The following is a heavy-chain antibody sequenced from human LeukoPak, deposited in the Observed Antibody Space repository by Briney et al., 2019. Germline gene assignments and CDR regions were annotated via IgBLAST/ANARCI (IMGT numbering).Heavy chain of an antibody. D-gene: IGHD5-18*01. CDR3: ARINGYSYGYNDY. Sequence: PGRSLRLSCGASGFTFSNYAMHWVRQAPGKGLEWVAVISYDGSNKYYADSVKGRFTISRDNSKSTLYLQMNSLRAEDTAVYYCARINGYSYGYNDYWGQGTLVTVSS. V-gene: IGHV3-30-3*01. J-gene: IGHJ4*02. CDR1: GFTFSNYA. CDR2: ISYDGSNK.